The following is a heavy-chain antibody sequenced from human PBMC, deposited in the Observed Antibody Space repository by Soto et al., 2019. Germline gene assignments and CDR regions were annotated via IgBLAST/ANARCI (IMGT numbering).Heavy chain of an antibody. Sequence: SETLSLTCTFSGCSISSGSYYWSWIRQHPGKGLEWIGYIYSTESTNYNPSLKSRLSISVDMSASQFSLKLSSVTVADTAVYYCARSDSSGKTRYYFDHWGQGTLVTVSS. J-gene: IGHJ4*02. CDR3: ARSDSSGKTRYYFDH. V-gene: IGHV4-31*03. CDR2: IYSTEST. CDR1: GCSISSGSYY. D-gene: IGHD3-22*01.